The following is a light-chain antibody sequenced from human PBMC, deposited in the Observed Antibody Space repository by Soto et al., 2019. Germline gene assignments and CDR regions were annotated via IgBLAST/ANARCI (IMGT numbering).Light chain of an antibody. CDR2: ATS. CDR3: QQYNNWPHT. J-gene: IGKJ2*01. Sequence: EIVMTQSPVTLSLSPGERATLSCRASQSVTSKLAWFQQKPGQAPRLFIYATSTRATGVPARFSGSGSGTEFTLTISSLQSEDFAVYSCQQYNNWPHTFGQGTKLEIK. CDR1: QSVTSK. V-gene: IGKV3-15*01.